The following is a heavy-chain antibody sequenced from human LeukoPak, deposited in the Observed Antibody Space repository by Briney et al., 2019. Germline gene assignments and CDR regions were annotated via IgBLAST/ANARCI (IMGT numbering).Heavy chain of an antibody. D-gene: IGHD2-2*01. CDR1: GGTISSYA. V-gene: IGHV1-69*13. Sequence: SVKVSCKASGGTISSYAISWMRQAPGQGLEWMGGIIPIFGSPSYPQKFQDRLTITADESTSTACMELSSLRFEDTAVYYCASRYCSTDSCRSSTYYHYGMDVWGQGTTVTVSS. CDR2: IIPIFGSP. J-gene: IGHJ6*02. CDR3: ASRYCSTDSCRSSTYYHYGMDV.